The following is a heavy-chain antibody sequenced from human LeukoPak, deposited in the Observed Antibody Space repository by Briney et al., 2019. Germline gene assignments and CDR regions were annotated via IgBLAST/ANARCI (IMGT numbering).Heavy chain of an antibody. D-gene: IGHD5-18*01. CDR3: AGTEVDTAMVPYYYYGMDV. J-gene: IGHJ6*02. CDR2: IYPGDSDT. Sequence: GESLKISCKGSGYSFTSYWIGWVRQMPGKGLEWMGIIYPGDSDTRYSPSFQGQATISADKSISTAYLQWSSLKASDTAMYYCAGTEVDTAMVPYYYYGMDVWGQGTTVTVSS. V-gene: IGHV5-51*01. CDR1: GYSFTSYW.